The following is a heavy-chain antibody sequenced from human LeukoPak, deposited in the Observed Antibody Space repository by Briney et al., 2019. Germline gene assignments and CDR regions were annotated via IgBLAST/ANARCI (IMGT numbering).Heavy chain of an antibody. Sequence: PSETLSLTCTVSGGSISSSSYYWGWIRQPPGKGLEWIGSIYYSGSTYYNPSLKSRVTISVDTSNQFSLKLSSVTAADTAVYYCARHGVDTAMSLQFDHWGQGTLVTVSS. D-gene: IGHD5-18*01. CDR3: ARHGVDTAMSLQFDH. CDR2: IYYSGST. CDR1: GGSISSSSYY. V-gene: IGHV4-39*01. J-gene: IGHJ4*02.